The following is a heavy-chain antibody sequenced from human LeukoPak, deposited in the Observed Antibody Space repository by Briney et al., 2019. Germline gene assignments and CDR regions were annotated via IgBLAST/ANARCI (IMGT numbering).Heavy chain of an antibody. CDR1: GGSISSYY. CDR2: IYYSGST. D-gene: IGHD3-10*01. J-gene: IGHJ4*02. V-gene: IGHV4-59*01. Sequence: PSETLSLTCTVSGGSISSYYWSWIRQPPGKGLEWIGYIYYSGSTNYNPSLKSRVTISVDTSKNQFSLKLSSVTAADTAVYYCARGEALLWFGDRLYFDYWGQGTLVTVSS. CDR3: ARGEALLWFGDRLYFDY.